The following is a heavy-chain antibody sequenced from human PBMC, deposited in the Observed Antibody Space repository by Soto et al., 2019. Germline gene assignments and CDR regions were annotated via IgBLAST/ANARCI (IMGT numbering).Heavy chain of an antibody. D-gene: IGHD3-3*01. CDR2: IYYSGST. Sequence: TLSLTCTVSGGSISSYYWSWIRQPPGKGLEWIGYIYYSGSTNYNPSLKSRVTMSVDTSKNQFSLKLSSVTAADTAVYYCARVGGPDVLRFLEWSQGWFDPWGQGTLVTVSS. V-gene: IGHV4-59*01. CDR1: GGSISSYY. J-gene: IGHJ5*02. CDR3: ARVGGPDVLRFLEWSQGWFDP.